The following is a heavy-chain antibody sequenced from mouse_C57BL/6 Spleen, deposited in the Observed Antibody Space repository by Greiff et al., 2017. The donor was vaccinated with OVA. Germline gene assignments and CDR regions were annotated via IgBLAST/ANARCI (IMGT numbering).Heavy chain of an antibody. CDR2: IDPEDGAT. CDR3: ARGGLPRYFDV. CDR1: GFNITDYY. V-gene: IGHV14-2*01. Sequence: EVQLQQSGAELVKPGASVKLSCTASGFNITDYYMHWVKQRTEQGLEWIGRIDPEDGATKYAPKFQGKATIPADTSSTTAYLQLSSLTSEDTAVYYCARGGLPRYFDVWGTGTTVTVSS. J-gene: IGHJ1*03. D-gene: IGHD2-2*01.